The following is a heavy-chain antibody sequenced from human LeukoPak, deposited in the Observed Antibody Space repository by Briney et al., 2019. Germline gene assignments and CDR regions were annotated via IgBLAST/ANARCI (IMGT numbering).Heavy chain of an antibody. CDR3: AKVGYCSGGSCPSPYYYYYYMDV. Sequence: PGGSLRLSCAASGFSFSGYGMHWVRQAPGKGLEWVAFIRYDGSNEYYADSVKGRFTISRDKSKNTLSLQMNSLRAEDTAVYYCAKVGYCSGGSCPSPYYYYYYMDVWGKGTTVTVSS. V-gene: IGHV3-30*02. D-gene: IGHD2-15*01. CDR1: GFSFSGYG. CDR2: IRYDGSNE. J-gene: IGHJ6*03.